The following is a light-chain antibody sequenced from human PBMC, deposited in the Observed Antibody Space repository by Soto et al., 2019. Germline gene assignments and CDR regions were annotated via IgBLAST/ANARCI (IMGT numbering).Light chain of an antibody. Sequence: QSALTQPPSASGTPGQRVTISCSGSSSNIGSNTVNWYQQLPGTAPKLLIYSNNQRPSGVPDRFSGSKSGNSASLTISGLQAEDEADYYCSSYTTTSTYVFGPGTKVTVL. J-gene: IGLJ1*01. CDR2: SNN. CDR1: SSNIGSNT. CDR3: SSYTTTSTYV. V-gene: IGLV1-44*01.